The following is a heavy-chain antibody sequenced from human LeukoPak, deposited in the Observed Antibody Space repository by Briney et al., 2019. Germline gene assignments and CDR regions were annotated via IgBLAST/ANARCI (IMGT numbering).Heavy chain of an antibody. Sequence: ASVKVSCKASGGTFSSYAISWVRQAPGQGLEWMGRIIPILGIANYAQKFQGRVTITAGKSTSTAYMELSSLRSEDTAVYYCARALTTVTSYYYYGMDVWGQGTTVTVSS. CDR2: IIPILGIA. J-gene: IGHJ6*02. CDR1: GGTFSSYA. V-gene: IGHV1-69*04. D-gene: IGHD4-17*01. CDR3: ARALTTVTSYYYYGMDV.